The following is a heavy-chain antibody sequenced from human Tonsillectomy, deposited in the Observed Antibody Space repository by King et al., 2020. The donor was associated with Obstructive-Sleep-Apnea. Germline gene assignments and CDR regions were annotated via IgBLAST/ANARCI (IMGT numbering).Heavy chain of an antibody. J-gene: IGHJ4*02. CDR2: IDPSDSYT. CDR3: ARMDDSSGYYRFYFDY. V-gene: IGHV5-10-1*01. CDR1: GYTFTNYR. Sequence: QLVQSGAEVKKPGASLRISCKGSGYTFTNYRISWVRQMPGKGLEWMGRIDPSDSYTNYSPSFQGHVTVSADKSISTAYLQWSSVKASDTAIYYCARMDDSSGYYRFYFDYWGQGTLVTVSS. D-gene: IGHD3-22*01.